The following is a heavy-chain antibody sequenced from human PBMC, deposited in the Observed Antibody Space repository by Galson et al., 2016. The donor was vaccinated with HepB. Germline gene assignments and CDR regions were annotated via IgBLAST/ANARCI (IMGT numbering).Heavy chain of an antibody. V-gene: IGHV3-74*01. CDR1: GFTFSPYW. Sequence: SLRLSCAASGFTFSPYWMHWVRQAPGEGLVWVSYIHSDGRSTTYADSVVGRFTISRDNAKNTVHLQMNSLRAEDTAVYYCARGGNYETLDYWGQGTLVTVSS. CDR2: IHSDGRST. CDR3: ARGGNYETLDY. D-gene: IGHD1-7*01. J-gene: IGHJ4*02.